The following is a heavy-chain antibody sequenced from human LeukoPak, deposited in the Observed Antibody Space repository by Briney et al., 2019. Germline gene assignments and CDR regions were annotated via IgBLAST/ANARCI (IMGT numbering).Heavy chain of an antibody. V-gene: IGHV3-21*01. D-gene: IGHD3-22*01. CDR2: ISSSSSYI. J-gene: IGHJ4*02. CDR3: ARAGYYYDSSGYSTFDY. CDR1: GFTFSSYS. Sequence: GGSLRLSCAASGFTFSSYSMNWVRQAPGKGLEWVSSISSSSSYIYYADSVKGRFTTSRDNAKNSLYLQMNSLRAEDTAVYYCARAGYYYDSSGYSTFDYWGQGTLVTVSS.